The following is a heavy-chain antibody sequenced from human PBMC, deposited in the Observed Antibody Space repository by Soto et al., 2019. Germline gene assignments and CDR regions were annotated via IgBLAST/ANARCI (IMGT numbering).Heavy chain of an antibody. J-gene: IGHJ4*02. CDR1: GFPFSNHA. CDR3: AKVPTITIFGVVIRGYYFDY. V-gene: IGHV3-23*01. Sequence: GVSLRLCRTAAGFPFSNHASSWVRQTQGKGLEWVSSISGSSDSTYYSDSVKGRFTISRDNSKSTMYLQMNSLRDEDTAVYYCAKVPTITIFGVVIRGYYFDYWGQGTLVTVSS. D-gene: IGHD3-3*01. CDR2: ISGSSDST.